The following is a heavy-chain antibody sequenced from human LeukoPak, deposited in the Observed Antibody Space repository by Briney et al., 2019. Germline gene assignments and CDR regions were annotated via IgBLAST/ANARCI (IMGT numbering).Heavy chain of an antibody. D-gene: IGHD3-22*01. V-gene: IGHV1-18*01. CDR2: ISAYNGNT. CDR1: GYTFTSYG. Sequence: ASVKVSCKASGYTFTSYGISWVRQAPGQGLEWMGWISAYNGNTNYAQKLQGRVTMTRDTSTSTVYMELSSLRSDDTAVHYCARSSYYYDSSGYNPDYWGQGTLVTVSS. J-gene: IGHJ4*02. CDR3: ARSSYYYDSSGYNPDY.